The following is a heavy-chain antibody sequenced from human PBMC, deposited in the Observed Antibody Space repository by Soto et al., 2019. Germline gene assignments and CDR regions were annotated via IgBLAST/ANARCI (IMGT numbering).Heavy chain of an antibody. CDR3: AKAPSGYSSGWYGDY. Sequence: GGSLRLSCAASGFTFSSYAMSWVRQAPGKGLEWVSAISGSGGSTYYADSVKGRFTISRDNSKNTLYLQMNSLRAEDTAVYYCAKAPSGYSSGWYGDYWGQGTLVTVSS. CDR1: GFTFSSYA. V-gene: IGHV3-23*01. J-gene: IGHJ4*02. D-gene: IGHD6-19*01. CDR2: ISGSGGST.